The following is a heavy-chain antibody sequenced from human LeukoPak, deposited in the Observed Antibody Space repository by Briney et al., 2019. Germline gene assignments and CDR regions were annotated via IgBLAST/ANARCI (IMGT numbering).Heavy chain of an antibody. Sequence: SETLSLTCTVSGYFSTAYYWGWIRQAPGKGLEWIGYVYYSGSTEYNPSLKSRVTISVDTSKNQFSLKLSSVTAADTAVYYCARDHPHYDILTGYDYMDVWGKGTTVTISS. CDR2: VYYSGST. D-gene: IGHD3-9*01. CDR1: GYFSTAYY. J-gene: IGHJ6*03. CDR3: ARDHPHYDILTGYDYMDV. V-gene: IGHV4-59*01.